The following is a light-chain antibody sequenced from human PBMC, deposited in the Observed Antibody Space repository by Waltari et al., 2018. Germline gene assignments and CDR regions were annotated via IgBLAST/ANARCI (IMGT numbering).Light chain of an antibody. CDR3: CSYAGNYVWV. J-gene: IGLJ3*02. V-gene: IGLV2-23*02. CDR2: DVS. Sequence: QSALTQPAAVSGSPGQSVTISCTGASSDIGRYDIVYWYQQHAGNAPKLVISDVSKRPSGVSDRFSGSKSGDTASLTISGLQFEDEADYYCCSYAGNYVWVFGGGTRLTVL. CDR1: SSDIGRYDI.